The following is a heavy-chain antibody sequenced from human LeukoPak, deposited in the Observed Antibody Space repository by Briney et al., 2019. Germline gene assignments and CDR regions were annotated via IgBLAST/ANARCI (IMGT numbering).Heavy chain of an antibody. Sequence: GASVKVSCKASGYTFTTFGITWVRQAPGQGLEWMGWINTYNGNTNYAQNPQGRVTMTTDTSTSTAYMELRSLTSDDTAVYYCARLGSDCGGGNCYWGQGTLVTVSS. V-gene: IGHV1-18*01. CDR3: ARLGSDCGGGNCY. D-gene: IGHD2-15*01. J-gene: IGHJ4*02. CDR2: INTYNGNT. CDR1: GYTFTTFG.